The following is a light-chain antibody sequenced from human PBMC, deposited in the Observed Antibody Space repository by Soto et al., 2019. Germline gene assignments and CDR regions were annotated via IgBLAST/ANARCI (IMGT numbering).Light chain of an antibody. Sequence: EIVLTQSPDTLSLSQGERATLSCRASQSVSSSYLAWYQQKPSQAPRLLIYGASSRATGIPDRFSGSGSGTDFTLTISRLEPEDFAVYYCQQYGSSPWTFGQGTIVDNK. CDR1: QSVSSSY. J-gene: IGKJ1*01. V-gene: IGKV3-20*01. CDR3: QQYGSSPWT. CDR2: GAS.